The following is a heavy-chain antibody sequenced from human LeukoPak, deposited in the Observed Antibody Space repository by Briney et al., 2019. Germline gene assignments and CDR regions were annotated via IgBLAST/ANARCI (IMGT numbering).Heavy chain of an antibody. V-gene: IGHV3-74*01. CDR1: GFTVSSNS. CDR3: ARTTSMNYVGDAFHI. CDR2: INSDGSGT. J-gene: IGHJ3*02. D-gene: IGHD1-7*01. Sequence: GGSLRLSCTVSGFTVSSNSWSWVRQAPGKGLVWVSRINSDGSGTTYADSVKGRFTLSRDNAKSTLFLQMNSLRAEDTALYYCARTTSMNYVGDAFHIWGQGTMVTVSS.